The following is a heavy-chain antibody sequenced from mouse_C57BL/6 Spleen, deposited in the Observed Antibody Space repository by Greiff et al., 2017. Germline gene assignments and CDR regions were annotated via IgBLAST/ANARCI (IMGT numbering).Heavy chain of an antibody. CDR2: IYPGDGDT. V-gene: IGHV1-82*01. Sequence: QVQLKESGPELVKPGASVKISCKASGYAFSSSWMNWVKQRPGKGLEWIGRIYPGDGDTNYNGKFKGKATLTADKSSSTAYMQLSSLTSEDSAVYFCATTAQATWFAYWGQGTLVTVSA. J-gene: IGHJ3*01. CDR3: ATTAQATWFAY. CDR1: GYAFSSSW. D-gene: IGHD3-2*02.